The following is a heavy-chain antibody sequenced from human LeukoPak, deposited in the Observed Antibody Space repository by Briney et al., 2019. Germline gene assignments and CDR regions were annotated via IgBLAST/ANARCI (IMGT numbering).Heavy chain of an antibody. J-gene: IGHJ4*02. CDR2: ISSSGSTI. Sequence: GGSLRLSCAASGFTFSSYEMNWVRQAPGKGLEWVPYISSSGSTIYYADSVKGRFTISRDNAKNSLYLQMNSLRAEDTAVYYCARDSPSDTAMVNYDSSGYYPAYFDYWGQGTLVTVSS. CDR1: GFTFSSYE. V-gene: IGHV3-48*03. CDR3: ARDSPSDTAMVNYDSSGYYPAYFDY. D-gene: IGHD3-22*01.